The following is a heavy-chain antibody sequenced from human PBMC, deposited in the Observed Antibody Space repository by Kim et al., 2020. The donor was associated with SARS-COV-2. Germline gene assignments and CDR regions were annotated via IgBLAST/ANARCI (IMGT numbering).Heavy chain of an antibody. CDR1: GFTFSSYE. J-gene: IGHJ6*02. CDR3: ATSPADYYDSSGYYYGMDV. Sequence: GGSLRLSCAASGFTFSSYEMNWVRQAPGKGLEWVSYISSSGSTIYYADSVKGRFTISRDNAKNSLYLQMNSLRAEDTAVYYCATSPADYYDSSGYYYGMDVWGQGTTVTVSS. D-gene: IGHD3-22*01. CDR2: ISSSGSTI. V-gene: IGHV3-48*03.